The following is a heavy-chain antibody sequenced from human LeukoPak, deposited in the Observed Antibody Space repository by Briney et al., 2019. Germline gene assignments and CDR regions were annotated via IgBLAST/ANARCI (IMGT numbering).Heavy chain of an antibody. J-gene: IGHJ4*02. CDR1: GSSISSDYY. Sequence: PSETLSLTCSVSGSSISSDYYWGWVRQPPGKGLEWIGSIKHRGRSYYNPSLKSRVTISVDTSKNQFSLQLSSVTAADTAVYYCARAVGATSIDYWGQGILVTVSS. D-gene: IGHD2-15*01. CDR3: ARAVGATSIDY. V-gene: IGHV4-38-2*02. CDR2: IKHRGRS.